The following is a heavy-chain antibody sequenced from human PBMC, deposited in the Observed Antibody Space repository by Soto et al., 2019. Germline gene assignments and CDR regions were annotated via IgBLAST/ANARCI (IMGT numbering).Heavy chain of an antibody. CDR1: GFTFSSYW. J-gene: IGHJ6*02. D-gene: IGHD3-3*01. V-gene: IGHV3-7*01. Sequence: GGSLRLSCAASGFTFSSYWMSWVRQAPGKGLEWVANIKQDGSEKYYVDSVKGRFTISRDNAKNSLCLQMNSLRAEDTAVYYCARVKQPPDFYYYYGMDVWGQGTTVTVSS. CDR2: IKQDGSEK. CDR3: ARVKQPPDFYYYYGMDV.